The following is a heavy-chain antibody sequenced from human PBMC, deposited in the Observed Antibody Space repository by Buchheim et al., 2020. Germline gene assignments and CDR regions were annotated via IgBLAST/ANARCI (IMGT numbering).Heavy chain of an antibody. V-gene: IGHV4-39*01. J-gene: IGHJ4*02. CDR1: NGSIISSSFY. CDR2: VYESGST. D-gene: IGHD1-14*01. CDR3: ARQGFRNRATSPNIDY. Sequence: HLQLRESGPGLVKPSETLSLTCSVSNGSIISSSFYWGWIRQPPGKGLEWIGSVYESGSTYYNPSLKSRVTMSVDTSRNEFSLKVTSVTAADTAVYYCARQGFRNRATSPNIDYWGQGTL.